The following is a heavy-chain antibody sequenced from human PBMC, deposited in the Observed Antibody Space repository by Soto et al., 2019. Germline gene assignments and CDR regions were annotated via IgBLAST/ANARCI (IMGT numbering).Heavy chain of an antibody. CDR2: IFYSDNT. V-gene: IGHV4-59*01. J-gene: IGHJ4*02. CDR3: ARAGETYYDFWSGFSPMDY. Sequence: SETLSLTCTVSGGSISTYYWIWVRQSPGKGLEWLGYIFYSDNTNYNPSLESRLSISVDTSKNQISLTLNSVTAADTAVYYCARAGETYYDFWSGFSPMDYWGPGTLVTVS. CDR1: GGSISTYY. D-gene: IGHD3-3*01.